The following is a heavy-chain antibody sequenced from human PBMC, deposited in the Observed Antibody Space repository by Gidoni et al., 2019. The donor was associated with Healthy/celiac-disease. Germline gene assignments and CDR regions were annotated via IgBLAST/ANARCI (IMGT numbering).Heavy chain of an antibody. CDR3: AKVFLRDYYYYGMDV. CDR1: GFTFSSDA. V-gene: IGHV3-23*04. CDR2: ISGSGGST. Sequence: EVQLVESGGGLVQPGGSLRLSCAASGFTFSSDAMSWVRQAPGKGLEWVSAISGSGGSTYYAESVKGRFTISRDNSKNTLYLQMNSLRAEDTAVYYCAKVFLRDYYYYGMDVWGQGTTVTVSS. J-gene: IGHJ6*02. D-gene: IGHD3-16*01.